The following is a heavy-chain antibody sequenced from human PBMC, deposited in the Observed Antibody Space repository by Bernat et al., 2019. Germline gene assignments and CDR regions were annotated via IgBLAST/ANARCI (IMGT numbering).Heavy chain of an antibody. Sequence: EVQLVESGGGLVKPGGSLRLSCAASGFTFSNAWMNWVRQAPGKGLEWVGRIKSKTDGGTTDYAAPVKGRFTISRDDSKNTLYLQMNSLRAEDTAVYYCARVLDFWSGLDYWGQGTLVTVSS. CDR3: ARVLDFWSGLDY. CDR1: GFTFSNAW. CDR2: IKSKTDGGTT. J-gene: IGHJ4*02. V-gene: IGHV3-15*07. D-gene: IGHD3-3*01.